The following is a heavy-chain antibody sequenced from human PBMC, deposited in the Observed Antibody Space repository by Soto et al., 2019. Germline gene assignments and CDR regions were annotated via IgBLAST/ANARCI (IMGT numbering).Heavy chain of an antibody. CDR2: IYYSGTT. CDR1: GGFISSEGYY. Sequence: SETLSLTCTVSGGFISSEGYYWSWFRQLPGKGLEWIGDIYYSGTTYHNPSLRSRLTISGDASKNQFSLKLSSVTDADTALYYCARGRGYSYGPYYFDYWGQGTLVTVSS. V-gene: IGHV4-31*03. J-gene: IGHJ4*02. D-gene: IGHD5-18*01. CDR3: ARGRGYSYGPYYFDY.